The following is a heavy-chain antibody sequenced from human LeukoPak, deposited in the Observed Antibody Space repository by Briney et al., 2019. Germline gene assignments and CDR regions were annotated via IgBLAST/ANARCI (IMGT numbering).Heavy chain of an antibody. Sequence: KPSETLSLTCAVYGGSFSGYYWSWIRQPPGKGLEWIGEINHCGSTNYNPSLKSRVTISVDTSKNQFSLKLSSVTAADTAVYYCARTRGGTRYSSSPPCDYWGQGTLVTVSS. CDR2: INHCGST. J-gene: IGHJ4*02. D-gene: IGHD6-13*01. CDR3: ARTRGGTRYSSSPPCDY. V-gene: IGHV4-34*01. CDR1: GGSFSGYY.